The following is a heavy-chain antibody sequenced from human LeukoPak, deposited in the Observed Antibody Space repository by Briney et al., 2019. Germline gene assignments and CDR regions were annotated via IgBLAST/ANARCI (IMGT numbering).Heavy chain of an antibody. D-gene: IGHD4-17*01. CDR2: IIPIFGTA. CDR1: GGTFSSYA. Sequence: SVKVSCKASGGTFSSYAISWVRQAPGQGLEWMGGIIPIFGTANYAQKLQGRVTITTDESTSTAYMELSSLRSEDTAVYYCARDSGEGGSFDYWGQGTLVTVSS. V-gene: IGHV1-69*05. CDR3: ARDSGEGGSFDY. J-gene: IGHJ4*02.